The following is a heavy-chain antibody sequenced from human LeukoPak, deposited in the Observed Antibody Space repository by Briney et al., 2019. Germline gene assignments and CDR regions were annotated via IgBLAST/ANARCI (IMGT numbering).Heavy chain of an antibody. CDR1: GFTFSTKS. CDR3: ASGTSGGSYDY. V-gene: IGHV3-74*01. J-gene: IGHJ4*02. CDR2: INSDESST. D-gene: IGHD1-26*01. Sequence: GGSLRLSCAVSGFTFSTKSMNWVRQAPGKGVVLVSLINSDESSTTYADSVDGPFTISRDNAKNTLYLQMNSLRAEDTAVYYCASGTSGGSYDYWDQGTLVTVSS.